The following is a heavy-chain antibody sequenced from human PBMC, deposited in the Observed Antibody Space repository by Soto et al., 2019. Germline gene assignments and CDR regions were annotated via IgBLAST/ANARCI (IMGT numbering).Heavy chain of an antibody. CDR1: GFTFSTYW. D-gene: IGHD3-22*01. CDR3: AGDQTVVTNWFDP. J-gene: IGHJ5*02. Sequence: EVQLVESGGGLVQPGGSLRLSCAASGFTFSTYWMHWVRQAPGKGLVWVSRINSDGSSTSYADSVKGRFTISRDNAKNTLYLQMNSLRAEDTAVYYCAGDQTVVTNWFDPWGQGTLVTVSS. V-gene: IGHV3-74*01. CDR2: INSDGSST.